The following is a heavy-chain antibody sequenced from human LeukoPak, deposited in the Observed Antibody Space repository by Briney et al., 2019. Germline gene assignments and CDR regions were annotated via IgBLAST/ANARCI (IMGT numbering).Heavy chain of an antibody. CDR1: GGSFSGYY. V-gene: IGHV3-30*18. D-gene: IGHD6-13*01. CDR2: ILYDGSNK. CDR3: AKDYSSSWFLDY. Sequence: LSLTCAVYGGSFSGYYWSWIRQPPGKGLEWVAVILYDGSNKYYADSVKGRFTISRDKSKNTLYLQMNSLRAEDTAVYCCAKDYSSSWFLDYWGQGTLVTVSS. J-gene: IGHJ4*02.